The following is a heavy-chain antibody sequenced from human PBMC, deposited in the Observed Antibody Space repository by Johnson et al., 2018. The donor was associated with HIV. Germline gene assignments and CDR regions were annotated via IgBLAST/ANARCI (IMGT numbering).Heavy chain of an antibody. CDR3: AKAYCPGCDGCDI. CDR2: IKQDGSNK. V-gene: IGHV3-7*04. Sequence: VQLVESGGGLVQPGGSLRLSCEASGFIFSSYWMTWVRQAPGKGLEWVANIKQDGSNKYYGDSVKGRFTISRDNSKNTLYLQMDSLRTEDTGVYYCAKAYCPGCDGCDIWGQGTMVAVSS. D-gene: IGHD2-21*01. CDR1: GFIFSSYW. J-gene: IGHJ3*02.